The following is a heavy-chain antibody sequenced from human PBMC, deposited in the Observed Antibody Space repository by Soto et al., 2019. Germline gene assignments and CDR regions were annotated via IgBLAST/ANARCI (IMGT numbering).Heavy chain of an antibody. CDR3: ASDGRAYCSGDNCEHYFDY. Sequence: QVQLVQSGAEVKKPGASVKVSCKTSGYTFTTYGVSWVRQAPALGLEWMGWISGYNGNTNSAPKFQGRVSMTTDTSTSTAYMELWSLRSDDTAVYYCASDGRAYCSGDNCEHYFDYWGQGTLVTVSS. CDR1: GYTFTTYG. CDR2: ISGYNGNT. V-gene: IGHV1-18*01. J-gene: IGHJ4*02. D-gene: IGHD2-15*01.